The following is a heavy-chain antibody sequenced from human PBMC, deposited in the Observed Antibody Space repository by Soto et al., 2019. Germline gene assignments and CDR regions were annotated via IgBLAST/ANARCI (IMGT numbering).Heavy chain of an antibody. D-gene: IGHD6-13*01. CDR3: ASTMVDSSSWSIHFDY. CDR2: ISSSSSYI. J-gene: IGHJ4*02. CDR1: GFTFSSYS. V-gene: IGHV3-21*01. Sequence: EVQLVESGGGLVQPGGSLRLSCAASGFTFSSYSMNWVRQAPGKGLEWVSSISSSSSYIYYADSVKGRFTISRDNAKNSLYLQMNSLRAEDTAVYYCASTMVDSSSWSIHFDYWGQGTLVTVSS.